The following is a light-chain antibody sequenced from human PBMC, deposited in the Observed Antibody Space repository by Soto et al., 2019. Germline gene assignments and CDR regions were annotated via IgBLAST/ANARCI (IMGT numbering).Light chain of an antibody. Sequence: EIVLTQSPGTLSLSPGERATLSCRASQSVSSSYLAWYQQKPGQAPRLLIYGASSRATGIPDRFSGSGSGTDFTLTISRLEPEDFAVYYCQQYGDSSWTFGRGTKVEI. CDR2: GAS. J-gene: IGKJ1*01. V-gene: IGKV3-20*01. CDR3: QQYGDSSWT. CDR1: QSVSSSY.